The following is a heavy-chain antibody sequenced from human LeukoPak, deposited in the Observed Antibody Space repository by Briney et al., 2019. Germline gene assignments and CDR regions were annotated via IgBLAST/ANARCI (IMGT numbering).Heavy chain of an antibody. D-gene: IGHD5-24*01. V-gene: IGHV4-34*01. Sequence: SETLSLTCAVNGGSFSGYYWSWIRQPPGKGMKWIGKINDSGRTNYNPSLKSRVTISVDTSKNQFSLKLSSVTAADTAVYYCARARDGYNPDGFDIWGQGTMVTVSS. CDR1: GGSFSGYY. CDR3: ARARDGYNPDGFDI. CDR2: INDSGRT. J-gene: IGHJ3*02.